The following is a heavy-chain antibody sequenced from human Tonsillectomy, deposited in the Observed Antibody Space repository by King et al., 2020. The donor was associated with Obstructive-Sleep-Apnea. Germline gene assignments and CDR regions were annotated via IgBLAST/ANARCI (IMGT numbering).Heavy chain of an antibody. CDR2: IKSKTDGGTT. CDR1: GFTFNNVW. J-gene: IGHJ4*02. CDR3: TTGLWVGEYVDC. Sequence: VQLVESGGGLVKPGGSLRLSCAASGFTFNNVWMHWVRQAPGKGLEWVGRIKSKTDGGTTDYTAPVKGRLTISRDDSKNTLYLQMNSLKIEDTAVYYCTTGLWVGEYVDCWGQGTLVTVSS. V-gene: IGHV3-15*01. D-gene: IGHD3-10*01.